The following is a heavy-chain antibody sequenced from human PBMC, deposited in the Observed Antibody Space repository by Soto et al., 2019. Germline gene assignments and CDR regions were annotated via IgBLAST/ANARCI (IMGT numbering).Heavy chain of an antibody. CDR2: ISYDESEK. CDR1: RFTFSSSA. J-gene: IGHJ6*02. V-gene: IGHV3-30-3*01. Sequence: QVQLVESGGGVVQPGRSLRLSCAASRFTFSSSAMHWVRQAPGKGLEWVAVISYDESEKYYADSVKGRFTISRDNSKNTLYLQMNSLRAEDTAVYYCARDRERGIREVRDSDPVYYYYHMDVWGQGTTVTVSS. D-gene: IGHD2-21*02. CDR3: ARDRERGIREVRDSDPVYYYYHMDV.